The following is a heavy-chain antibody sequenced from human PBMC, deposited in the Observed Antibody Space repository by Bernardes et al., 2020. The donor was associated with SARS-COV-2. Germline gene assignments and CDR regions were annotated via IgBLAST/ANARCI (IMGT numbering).Heavy chain of an antibody. CDR1: GFTFRSYW. J-gene: IGHJ6*02. V-gene: IGHV3-7*01. D-gene: IGHD3-3*01. Sequence: GGSLILSCAASGFTFRSYWMSWVRQAPGQGLEWVANIKQDGSEKYYVDSVKGRFTISRDNAKNSLYLQMNSLRAEDTAVYYCSRDPPTNYDFWTGYYSLFYYGMDVWSQGPTVTVSS. CDR3: SRDPPTNYDFWTGYYSLFYYGMDV. CDR2: IKQDGSEK.